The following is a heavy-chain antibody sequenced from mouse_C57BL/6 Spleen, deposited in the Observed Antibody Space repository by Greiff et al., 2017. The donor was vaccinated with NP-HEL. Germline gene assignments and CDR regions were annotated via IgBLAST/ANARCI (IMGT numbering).Heavy chain of an antibody. CDR2: IYPGDGDT. J-gene: IGHJ2*01. CDR1: GYAFSSSW. D-gene: IGHD1-1*01. V-gene: IGHV1-82*01. CDR3: AREESLFLFLFDY. Sequence: VKLLESGPELVKPGASVKISCKASGYAFSSSWMNWVRQRPGKGLEWIGRIYPGDGDTNYNGKFKGKATLTADKSSSTAYLQLSSLTSEDSAVYFCAREESLFLFLFDYWGQGTTLTVSS.